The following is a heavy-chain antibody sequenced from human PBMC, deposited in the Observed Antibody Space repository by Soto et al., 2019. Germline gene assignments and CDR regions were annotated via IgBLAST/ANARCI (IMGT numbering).Heavy chain of an antibody. J-gene: IGHJ6*02. D-gene: IGHD3-10*01. CDR1: ALTASKNY. V-gene: IGHV3-66*01. Sequence: EVQLVESGGGLVQPGGSLRLSCAGSALTASKNYMSWVRQPPGKGLEWVSVIYSGGTTYYADSVKDRFSISRDNSKSTLYLQMDNLRAADTAVYYCARGGSASDWDYYCMDVWGHGTTVTVSS. CDR2: IYSGGTT. CDR3: ARGGSASDWDYYCMDV.